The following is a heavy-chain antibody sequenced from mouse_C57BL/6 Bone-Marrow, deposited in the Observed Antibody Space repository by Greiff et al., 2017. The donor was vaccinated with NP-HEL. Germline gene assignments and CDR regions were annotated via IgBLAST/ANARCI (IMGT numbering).Heavy chain of an antibody. CDR1: GYSITSGYY. CDR3: AAPEGYSYGSSYWYCDV. D-gene: IGHD1-1*01. CDR2: ISYDGSN. J-gene: IGHJ1*03. V-gene: IGHV3-6*01. Sequence: VQLKESGPGLVKPSQSLSLTCSVTGYSITSGYYWNWIRQFPGNKLEWMGYISYDGSNNYNPSLKNRISITRDTSKNPFFLKLNSVTTEDTATDDCAAPEGYSYGSSYWYCDVWGTGTTVTVSS.